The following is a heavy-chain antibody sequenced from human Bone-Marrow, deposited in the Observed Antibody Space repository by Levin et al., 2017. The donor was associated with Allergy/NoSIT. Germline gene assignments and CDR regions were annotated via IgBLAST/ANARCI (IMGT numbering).Heavy chain of an antibody. CDR2: IYYSGST. D-gene: IGHD2-15*01. CDR3: ARAWSKMANYYCYGRDV. V-gene: IGHV4-61*01. Sequence: SETLSLTCTVSGVSVSSGSYYWSWIRQPPGKGLEWIGYIYYSGSTNYNPSLKSRVTISVDTSKNQFSLKLSSVTAADTAVYYCARAWSKMANYYCYGRDVWGQGTTVTVSS. J-gene: IGHJ6*02. CDR1: GVSVSSGSYY.